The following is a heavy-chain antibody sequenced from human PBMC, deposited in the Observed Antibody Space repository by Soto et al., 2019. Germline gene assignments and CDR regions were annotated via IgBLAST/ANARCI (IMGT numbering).Heavy chain of an antibody. Sequence: SETLSLTCTVSGGSISSYYWSWIRQPPGKGLECIGYIYYSGSTNYNPSLKSRVTISVDTSKNQFSLKLSSVTAADTAVYYCARGPSAAFNFDYWGQGTLVTVSS. V-gene: IGHV4-59*01. D-gene: IGHD2-2*01. CDR2: IYYSGST. CDR1: GGSISSYY. CDR3: ARGPSAAFNFDY. J-gene: IGHJ4*02.